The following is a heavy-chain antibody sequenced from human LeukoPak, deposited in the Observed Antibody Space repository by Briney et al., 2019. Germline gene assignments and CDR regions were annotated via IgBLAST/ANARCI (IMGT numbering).Heavy chain of an antibody. CDR1: GFTFSSYA. CDR2: ISSNGGST. J-gene: IGHJ4*02. V-gene: IGHV3-64*01. D-gene: IGHD6-19*01. Sequence: GGSLRLSCAASGFTFSSYAMHWVRQARGKGLEYVSAISSNGGSTYYANSVKGRFTISRDNSKNTLYLQMGSLRAEDMAVYYCATDSGRSSGWFFDYWGQGTLVTVSS. CDR3: ATDSGRSSGWFFDY.